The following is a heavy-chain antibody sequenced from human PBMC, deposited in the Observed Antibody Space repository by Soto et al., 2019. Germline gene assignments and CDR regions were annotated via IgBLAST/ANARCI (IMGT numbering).Heavy chain of an antibody. CDR1: GFSFSVYY. CDR2: IDRNGDFV. J-gene: IGHJ3*01. CDR3: VRERAGTPDFPHNTFEL. Sequence: QVQLVESGGGLVKPGGSLRLSCAASGFSFSVYYMAWVRQAPGSGLEWISAIDRNGDFVYYADSVKGRFTISRDYAKSWPSLQMDSRRAEATGVYYCVRERAGTPDFPHNTFELWGQRTRVTVAS. D-gene: IGHD6-19*01. V-gene: IGHV3-11*01.